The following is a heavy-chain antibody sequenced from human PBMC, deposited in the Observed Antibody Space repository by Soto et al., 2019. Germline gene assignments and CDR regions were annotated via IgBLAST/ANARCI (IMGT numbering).Heavy chain of an antibody. CDR2: INRDGSSI. V-gene: IGHV3-74*03. CDR3: ARDLRDFDY. J-gene: IGHJ4*01. Sequence: EVQLVESGGGLVEPGGSLRLSCAASGFNFSSYWMHWVRQAPGKGLVWVSRINRDGSSIAYADSVKGRFTISRDNAKNTLYLQMNCLRAEDSAVYYCARDLRDFDYWGHGTLVTVSS. CDR1: GFNFSSYW.